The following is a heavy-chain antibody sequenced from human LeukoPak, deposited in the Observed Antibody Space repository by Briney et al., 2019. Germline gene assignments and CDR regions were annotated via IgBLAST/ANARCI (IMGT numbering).Heavy chain of an antibody. V-gene: IGHV3-23*01. CDR2: ISSSADST. J-gene: IGHJ5*02. Sequence: PGGSLRVSCVASGFTSSSYAMSRVRQAPGKGLEWVSSISSSADSTYYADSVKGRFTISRDNSENTLYLQMNSLRAEDTAEYYCAKHGGDSWFEVWGQGTLVTVSS. D-gene: IGHD4-17*01. CDR3: AKHGGDSWFEV. CDR1: GFTSSSYA.